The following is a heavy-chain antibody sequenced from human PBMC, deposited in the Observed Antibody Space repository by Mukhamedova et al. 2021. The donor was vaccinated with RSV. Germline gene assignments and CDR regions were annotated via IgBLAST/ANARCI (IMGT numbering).Heavy chain of an antibody. J-gene: IGHJ3*02. CDR2: ISYDGSNK. V-gene: IGHV3-30*04. Sequence: GLEWVAVISYDGSNKYYADSVKGRFTISRDNSKNTLYLQMNSLRAEDTAVYYCARDSGYLNAFDIRGQGTMVTVSS. D-gene: IGHD3-22*01. CDR3: ARDSGYLNAFDI.